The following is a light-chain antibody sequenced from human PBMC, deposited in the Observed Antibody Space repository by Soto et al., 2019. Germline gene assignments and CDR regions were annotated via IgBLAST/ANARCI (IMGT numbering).Light chain of an antibody. V-gene: IGKV3-11*01. J-gene: IGKJ4*01. CDR2: DAS. CDR3: QQRSNWPLT. Sequence: EIVLTQSPATLSLSPGEGATLSCRASQSVSNYLAWYQQKPGQAPRLLIFDASKRATGIPARFSGSGSGTDFTLTISSLEPEDFAVYYCQQRSNWPLTFGGGTKVDNK. CDR1: QSVSNY.